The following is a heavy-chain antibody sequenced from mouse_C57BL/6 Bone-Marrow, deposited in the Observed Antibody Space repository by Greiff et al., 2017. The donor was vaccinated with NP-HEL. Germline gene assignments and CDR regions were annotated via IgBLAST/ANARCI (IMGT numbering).Heavy chain of an antibody. V-gene: IGHV1-81*01. J-gene: IGHJ1*03. CDR2: IYPRSGNT. Sequence: QVQLKQSGAELARPGASVKLSCKASGYTFTSYGISWVKQRTGQGLEWIGEIYPRSGNTYYNEKFKGKATLTADKSSSTAYMELRSLTSEDSAVYFCAPWGYDWYFDVWGTGTTVTVSS. CDR1: GYTFTSYG. D-gene: IGHD2-2*01. CDR3: APWGYDWYFDV.